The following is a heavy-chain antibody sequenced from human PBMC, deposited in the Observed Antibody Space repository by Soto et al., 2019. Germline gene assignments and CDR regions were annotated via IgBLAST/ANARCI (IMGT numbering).Heavy chain of an antibody. CDR2: IFPKFGTT. CDR3: EAEMTFGKISVG. Sequence: QVQLVQSGAEVKKPGSSVKVSCKASGDTDTIYVISWVRQAPGQGLEWMGGIFPKFGTTYSAQKLQDTLTSTGDAGTSTVYMHLSTLTLDDTADDSCEAEMTFGKISVGWGQGTRVNVSS. D-gene: IGHD3-16*01. CDR1: GDTDTIYV. J-gene: IGHJ6*02. V-gene: IGHV1-69*01.